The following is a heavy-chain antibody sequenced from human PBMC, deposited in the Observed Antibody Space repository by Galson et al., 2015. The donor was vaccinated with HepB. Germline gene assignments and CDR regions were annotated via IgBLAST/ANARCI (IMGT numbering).Heavy chain of an antibody. V-gene: IGHV3-21*01. J-gene: IGHJ6*02. CDR3: ARVGAILDYYGMDV. CDR2: ISSSSNYI. Sequence: SLRLSCAASTFIFSTYSMNWVRQAPGKGLEWVSSISSSSNYIYYADSVKGRFTISRDNAKNSLYLQMNSLRAEDTAVYYCARVGAILDYYGMDVWGQGTTVTVSS. D-gene: IGHD3-3*01. CDR1: TFIFSTYS.